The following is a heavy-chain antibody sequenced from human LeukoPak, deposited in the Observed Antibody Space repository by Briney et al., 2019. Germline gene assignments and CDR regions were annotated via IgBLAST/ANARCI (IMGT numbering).Heavy chain of an antibody. CDR3: AKSEGYSRAYNSM. Sequence: GGSLTLSCAASGFTFSTYAMNWVRQAPGKGLEWVSAISGSGGTTYYADSVKGRFTISRDNSKNTLYLQMNSLRAEDTALYYCAKSEGYSRAYNSMWGQGTLVTV. CDR1: GFTFSTYA. V-gene: IGHV3-23*01. J-gene: IGHJ4*02. D-gene: IGHD6-25*01. CDR2: ISGSGGTT.